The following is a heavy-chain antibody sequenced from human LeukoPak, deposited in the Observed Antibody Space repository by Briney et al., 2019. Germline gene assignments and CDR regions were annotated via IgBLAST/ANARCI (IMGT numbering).Heavy chain of an antibody. J-gene: IGHJ4*02. CDR1: GFTFSNYG. CDR2: IWYDGSNK. D-gene: IGHD4-17*01. V-gene: IGHV3-33*01. Sequence: GGSLRLSCAASGFTFSNYGMHWVRQAPGKGLEWVAVIWYDGSNKYYGDSVKGRFTISRDNSKNTLYLQMNSLRAEDTAVYYCARAPLVPTGEYYGDYLDYWGQGTLVTVSS. CDR3: ARAPLVPTGEYYGDYLDY.